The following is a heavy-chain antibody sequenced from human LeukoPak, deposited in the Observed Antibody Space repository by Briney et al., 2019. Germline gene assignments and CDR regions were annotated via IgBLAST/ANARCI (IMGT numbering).Heavy chain of an antibody. CDR3: ARAGYYYYGMDV. CDR1: GGSFSGYY. V-gene: IGHV4-34*01. D-gene: IGHD3-10*01. CDR2: INHSGST. J-gene: IGHJ6*02. Sequence: SETLSLTCAVYGGSFSGYYWSWIRQPPGKGLEWIGEINHSGSTNYNPSLKSRVTISVDTSKNQFSLKLTSVTAADTAVYYCARAGYYYYGMDVWAKGPRSPSP.